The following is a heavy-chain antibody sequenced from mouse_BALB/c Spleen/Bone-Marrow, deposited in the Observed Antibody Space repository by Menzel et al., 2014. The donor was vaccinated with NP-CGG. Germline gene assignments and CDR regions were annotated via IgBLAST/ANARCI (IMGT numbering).Heavy chain of an antibody. V-gene: IGHV1-15*01. CDR2: IDPETGGT. CDR1: GYTFTDYE. J-gene: IGHJ3*01. D-gene: IGHD3-2*01. CDR3: TRLDSSGYGAY. Sequence: VQLQQSGAELVRPGASVTLSCKASGYTFTDYEMHWLKQTPVHGLEWIGAIDPETGGTAYNQKFKGRATLTTDKSSSTAYMELRSLTSEDSAVYYCTRLDSSGYGAYWGQGTLVTVS.